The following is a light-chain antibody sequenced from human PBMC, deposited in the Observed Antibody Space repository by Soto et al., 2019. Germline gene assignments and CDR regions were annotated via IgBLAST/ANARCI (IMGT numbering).Light chain of an antibody. Sequence: DIQMTQSPSSLSASVGDRVTITCRASQGIGIYLGWYQQKPGKAPKRLIYAASSLEGGVPSRFSVSGSGTEFTLTISSLQPEDFATYYCLQHNSYPFTFGPGTKVDSK. CDR3: LQHNSYPFT. CDR2: AAS. J-gene: IGKJ3*01. V-gene: IGKV1-17*01. CDR1: QGIGIY.